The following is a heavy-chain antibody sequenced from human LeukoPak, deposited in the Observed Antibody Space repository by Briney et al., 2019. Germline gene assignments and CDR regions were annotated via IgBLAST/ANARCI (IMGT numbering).Heavy chain of an antibody. CDR1: GFTFSSYS. CDR2: ISSSSSYI. J-gene: IGHJ6*02. D-gene: IGHD3-10*01. Sequence: SGGSLRLSCAASGFTFSSYSMNWVRQAPGKGLEWVSSISSSSSYIYYADSVKGRFTISRDNAKNSLYLQMNSLRAEDTAVYYCAREITMGPYYYYGMDVWGQGTLVTVSS. CDR3: AREITMGPYYYYGMDV. V-gene: IGHV3-21*01.